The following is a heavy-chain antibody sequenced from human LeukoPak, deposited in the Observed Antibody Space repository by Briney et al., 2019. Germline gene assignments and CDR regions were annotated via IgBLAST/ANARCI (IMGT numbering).Heavy chain of an antibody. Sequence: GGSLRLSCAASGFTFSSYSMNWVRQAPGKGLEWVSSISSSSSYIYYADSVKGRFTISRDNAKNSLYLRMNSLRAEDTAVYYCARDPVVGAKNWFDPWGQGTLVTVSS. CDR1: GFTFSSYS. D-gene: IGHD1-26*01. CDR2: ISSSSSYI. CDR3: ARDPVVGAKNWFDP. V-gene: IGHV3-21*01. J-gene: IGHJ5*02.